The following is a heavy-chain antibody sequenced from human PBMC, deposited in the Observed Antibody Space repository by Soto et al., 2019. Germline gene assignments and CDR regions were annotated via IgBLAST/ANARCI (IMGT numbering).Heavy chain of an antibody. CDR1: GGSISSGGYY. CDR3: ARDQPSYCGGDCYFNWFDP. J-gene: IGHJ5*02. CDR2: IYYSGST. Sequence: PSETLSLTCTVSGGSISSGGYYWSWIRQHPGKGLEWIGYIYYSGSTYYNPSLKSRVTISVDTSKNQFSLKLSSVTAADTAVYYCARDQPSYCGGDCYFNWFDPWGQGTLVTVSS. D-gene: IGHD2-21*01. V-gene: IGHV4-31*03.